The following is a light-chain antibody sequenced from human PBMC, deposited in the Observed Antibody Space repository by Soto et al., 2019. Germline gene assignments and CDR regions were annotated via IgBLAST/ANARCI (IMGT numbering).Light chain of an antibody. CDR2: DVS. J-gene: IGLJ1*01. CDR3: SSYSSSGTLYV. Sequence: QSALTQPASVSGSPEQSITISCTGSSSDVGDYDYVAWYQQHPDKAPKLMIFDVSSRPSGVSNRFSGSKSGSTASLTISGLQAEDEADYFCSSYSSSGTLYVFGTGTKLTVL. CDR1: SSDVGDYDY. V-gene: IGLV2-14*03.